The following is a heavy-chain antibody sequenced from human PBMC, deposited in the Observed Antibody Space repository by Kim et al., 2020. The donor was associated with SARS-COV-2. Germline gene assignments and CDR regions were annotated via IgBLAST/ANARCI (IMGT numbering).Heavy chain of an antibody. V-gene: IGHV4-34*01. CDR2: INHSGST. CDR1: GGSFSGYY. D-gene: IGHD3-9*01. J-gene: IGHJ6*04. CDR3: ARRAPDYYDILTGFSVGGMDV. Sequence: SETLSLTCAVYGGSFSGYYWSWIRQPPGKGLEWIGEINHSGSTNYNPSLKSRVTISVDTSKNQFSLKLISVPAADTAVYYCARRAPDYYDILTGFSVGGMDVWGEGATVTLSS.